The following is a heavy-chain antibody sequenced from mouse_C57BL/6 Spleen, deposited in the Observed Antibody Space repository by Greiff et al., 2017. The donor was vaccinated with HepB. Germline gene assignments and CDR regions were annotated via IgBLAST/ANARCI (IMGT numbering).Heavy chain of an antibody. V-gene: IGHV1-53*01. CDR2: INPSNGGT. J-gene: IGHJ4*01. CDR3: ARSRGSHYYSSSYNAMDY. D-gene: IGHD1-1*01. CDR1: GYTFTSYW. Sequence: QVQLQQPGTELVKPGASVKLSCKASGYTFTSYWMHWVKQRPGQGLEWIGNINPSNGGTNYNEKFKSKATLTVDKSSSTAYMQLSSLASKDSAVYYCARSRGSHYYSSSYNAMDYWGQGTSVTVSS.